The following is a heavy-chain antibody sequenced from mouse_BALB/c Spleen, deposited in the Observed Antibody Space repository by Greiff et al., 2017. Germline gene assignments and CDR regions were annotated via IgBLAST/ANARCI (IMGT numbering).Heavy chain of an antibody. J-gene: IGHJ2*01. V-gene: IGHV1-54*01. Sequence: QVQLKESGAELVRPGTSVKVSCKASGYAFTNYLIEWVKQRPGQGLEWIGVINPGSGGTNYNEKFKGKATLTADKSSSTAYMQLSSLTSDDSAVYFCARATTVVFDYWGQGTTLTVSS. CDR3: ARATTVVFDY. CDR1: GYAFTNYL. D-gene: IGHD1-1*01. CDR2: INPGSGGT.